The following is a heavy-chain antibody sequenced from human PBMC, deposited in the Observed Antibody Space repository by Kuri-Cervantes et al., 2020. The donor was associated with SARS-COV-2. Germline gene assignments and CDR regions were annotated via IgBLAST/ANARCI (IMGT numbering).Heavy chain of an antibody. J-gene: IGHJ4*02. CDR3: TTLIDY. CDR1: GFRFSSYG. CDR2: TQYDGSSK. V-gene: IGHV3-30*02. Sequence: GESLKISCAASGFRFSSYGMHWVRQAPGKGLEWVAFTQYDGSSKYYADSVKGRFTISRDNSKNTLYLQMNSLKTEDTAVYYCTTLIDYWGQGALVTVSS.